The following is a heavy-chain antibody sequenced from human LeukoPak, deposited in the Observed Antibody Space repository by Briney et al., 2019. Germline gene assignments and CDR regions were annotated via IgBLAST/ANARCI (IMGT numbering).Heavy chain of an antibody. Sequence: GGSLRLSCAASGFTFSRYSMNWVRQAPGEGLEWVSSICSSSYIHSTDSVRGRFTISRDNAKNSPFLQMNSCRAEDTAVYYCAREEWGDAFDIWGQGTMGTV. D-gene: IGHD3-3*01. J-gene: IGHJ3*02. CDR1: GFTFSRYS. CDR3: AREEWGDAFDI. V-gene: IGHV3-21*01. CDR2: ICSSSYI.